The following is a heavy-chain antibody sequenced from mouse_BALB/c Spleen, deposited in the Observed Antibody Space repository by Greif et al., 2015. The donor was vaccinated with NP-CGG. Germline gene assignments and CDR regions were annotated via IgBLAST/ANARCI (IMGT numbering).Heavy chain of an antibody. Sequence: QVQLQQSGAELVRPGSSVKISCKASGYAFSSYWMNWVKQRPGQGLEWIGQIYPGDGDTNYNGKFKGKATLTADKSSSTAYMQLSSLTSEDSAVYFCARYDYDDYAMDYWGQGTSVTVSS. D-gene: IGHD2-4*01. CDR2: IYPGDGDT. CDR1: GYAFSSYW. V-gene: IGHV1-80*01. CDR3: ARYDYDDYAMDY. J-gene: IGHJ4*01.